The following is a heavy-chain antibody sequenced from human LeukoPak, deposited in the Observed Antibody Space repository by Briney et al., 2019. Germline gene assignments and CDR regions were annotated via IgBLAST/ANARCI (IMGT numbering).Heavy chain of an antibody. Sequence: ASVKVSCKASGGTFSSYTISWVRQAPGQRLEWMGRIMPILGIANYAQKFQGRVTITADKSTSTAYMELSSLRSEDTAVYYCARYYYGSGKDYWGQGTLVTVSS. CDR1: GGTFSSYT. CDR3: ARYYYGSGKDY. CDR2: IMPILGIA. V-gene: IGHV1-69*02. D-gene: IGHD3-10*01. J-gene: IGHJ4*02.